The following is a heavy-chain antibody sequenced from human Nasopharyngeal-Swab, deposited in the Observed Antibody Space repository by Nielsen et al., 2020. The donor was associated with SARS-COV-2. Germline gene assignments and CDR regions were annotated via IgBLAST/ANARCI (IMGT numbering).Heavy chain of an antibody. Sequence: SETLSLTCTVSDDSIRSSSFSWGWIRQPPGKGLEWIAQIYPSGSTTYNPSLRSRVTISIDPSKTQFSLKLHSWTAADTAVYYCARLDSRSSGDYWGQGSLVTVSS. D-gene: IGHD6-6*01. CDR2: IYPSGST. CDR1: DDSIRSSSFS. V-gene: IGHV4-39*01. J-gene: IGHJ4*02. CDR3: ARLDSRSSGDY.